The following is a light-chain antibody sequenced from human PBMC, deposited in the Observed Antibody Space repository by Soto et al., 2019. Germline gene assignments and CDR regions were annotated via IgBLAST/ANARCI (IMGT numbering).Light chain of an antibody. CDR2: GNS. V-gene: IGLV1-40*01. J-gene: IGLJ1*01. CDR3: QSYASSLSGCV. CDR1: SSNIGAGYD. Sequence: QAVVTQPPSVSGAPGQRVTISCTGSSSNIGAGYDVHWYQQLPGTAPKLLIYGNSNRPSGVPDRFSGSKSGTSASLAITGLQAEDEADYYCQSYASSLSGCVFGTGTKLTVL.